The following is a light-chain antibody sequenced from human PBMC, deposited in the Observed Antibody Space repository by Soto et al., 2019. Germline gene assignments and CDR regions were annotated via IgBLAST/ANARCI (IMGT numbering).Light chain of an antibody. CDR2: LGS. CDR3: MQALQTPQLT. Sequence: DIVMTQSPLSLPVTPGEPASISCRSSQSLLHSNGYNYLDWYLQKPGQSPQLLIYLGSNRASGVPDRFSGSGSGTDFTLKISRVEAEDVWVYYCMQALQTPQLTFGGGTKVEIK. J-gene: IGKJ4*01. V-gene: IGKV2-28*01. CDR1: QSLLHSNGYNY.